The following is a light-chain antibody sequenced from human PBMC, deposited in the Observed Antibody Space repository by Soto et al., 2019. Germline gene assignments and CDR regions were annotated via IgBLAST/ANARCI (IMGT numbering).Light chain of an antibody. V-gene: IGLV7-43*01. J-gene: IGLJ1*01. CDR1: TXAVTSGYY. CDR2: RTS. CDR3: LLYYGGAYV. Sequence: QAVVTQEPSLTASPGGTVTLSCASSTXAVTSGYYPNWFQQKPGQAPRAPIYRTSNKHSWTPARFSGSLLGGKAALTLSGVQPEDEAEYYCLLYYGGAYVFRTGTKVTVL.